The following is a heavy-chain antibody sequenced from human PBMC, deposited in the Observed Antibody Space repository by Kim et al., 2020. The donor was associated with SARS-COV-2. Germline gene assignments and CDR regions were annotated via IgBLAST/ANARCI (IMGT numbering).Heavy chain of an antibody. CDR2: IYPGDSDT. V-gene: IGHV5-51*01. CDR1: GYSFTSYW. Sequence: GESLKISCKGSGYSFTSYWIGWVRQMPGKGLEWMGIIYPGDSDTRYSPSFQGQVTISADKSISTAYLQWSSLMASDTAMYYCARQPPTSDYGDYAFMSSYYYSGIDVWGQWTTVTVSS. CDR3: ARQPPTSDYGDYAFMSSYYYSGIDV. D-gene: IGHD4-17*01. J-gene: IGHJ6*02.